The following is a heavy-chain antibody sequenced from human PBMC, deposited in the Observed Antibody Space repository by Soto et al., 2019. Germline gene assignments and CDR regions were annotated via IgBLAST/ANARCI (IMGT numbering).Heavy chain of an antibody. CDR3: AKAAACSGGSCYRIYYYYYGMDV. CDR1: GFTFSSYG. Sequence: GGSLRLSCAASGFTFSSYGMHWVRQAPGKGLEWVAVISYDGSNKYYADSVKGRFTISRDNSKNTLYLQMNSLRAEDTAVYYCAKAAACSGGSCYRIYYYYYGMDVWGQGTTVTVSS. J-gene: IGHJ6*02. D-gene: IGHD2-15*01. V-gene: IGHV3-30*18. CDR2: ISYDGSNK.